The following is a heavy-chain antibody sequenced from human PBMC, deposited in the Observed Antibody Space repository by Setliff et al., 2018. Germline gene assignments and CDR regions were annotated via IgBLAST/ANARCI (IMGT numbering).Heavy chain of an antibody. CDR1: GGSISRGDAS. D-gene: IGHD3-10*01. Sequence: SQTLSLTCAVSGGSISRGDASWSWVRQPPGKGLEWIEYIYHAGSTYYNPSLESRVTLSIDKPNTQFSLELRSLTAADTALYYFARGGGYGSGGSFHNAPFDYWGQGMLVTVSS. CDR2: IYHAGST. V-gene: IGHV4-30-2*01. CDR3: ARGGGYGSGGSFHNAPFDY. J-gene: IGHJ4*02.